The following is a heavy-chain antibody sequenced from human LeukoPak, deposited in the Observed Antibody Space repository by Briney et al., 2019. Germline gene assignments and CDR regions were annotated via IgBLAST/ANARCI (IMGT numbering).Heavy chain of an antibody. CDR3: VKGYCSSISCSLIDY. D-gene: IGHD2-2*01. CDR2: ISSNGGST. V-gene: IGHV3-64D*06. CDR1: GFTFSSYS. J-gene: IGHJ4*02. Sequence: GGSLRLSCAASGFTFSSYSMNWVRQAPGKGLEYVSGISSNGGSTNYADSVKGRFTISRDNSKNTLHLQMSSLRAEDTAVYYCVKGYCSSISCSLIDYGGQGTLVTVSS.